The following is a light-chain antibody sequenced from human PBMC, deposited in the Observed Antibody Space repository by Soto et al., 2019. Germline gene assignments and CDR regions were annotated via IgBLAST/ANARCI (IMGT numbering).Light chain of an antibody. Sequence: QSALTQAPSGSGCPGRSVTSSCTGTSSDVGGYNYVSWYQEHPGKAPKLMIYDVSSRPSGVPDRFSGSKSGNTASLTVSGLQAEDEADYYSSSYARTHIVFGTGTKVPVL. CDR3: SSYARTHIV. CDR1: SSDVGGYNY. J-gene: IGLJ1*01. CDR2: DVS. V-gene: IGLV2-8*01.